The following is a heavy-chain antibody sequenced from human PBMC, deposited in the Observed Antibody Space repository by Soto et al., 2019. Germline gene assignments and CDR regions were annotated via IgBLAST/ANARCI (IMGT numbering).Heavy chain of an antibody. V-gene: IGHV1-18*01. CDR1: GYTFTSYG. D-gene: IGHD2-15*01. CDR2: ISPYNGIT. J-gene: IGHJ3*02. CDR3: ARGPVRVVVVAAKWSAAFDI. Sequence: GASVKVSCKASGYTFTSYGISWVRQAPGQGLEWMGRISPYNGITNYAQKFQGRVTITADKSTSTAYMELSSLRSEDTAVYYCARGPVRVVVVAAKWSAAFDIWGQGTMVTVSS.